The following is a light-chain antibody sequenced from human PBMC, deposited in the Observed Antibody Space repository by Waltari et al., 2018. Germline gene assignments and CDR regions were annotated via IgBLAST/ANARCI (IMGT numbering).Light chain of an antibody. CDR2: DNY. CDR1: SSNIGNYF. V-gene: IGLV1-51*01. J-gene: IGLJ2*01. CDR3: ATWDNSLTAVV. Sequence: QSVLTQPPSVSAAPGQKVTISRSGSSSNIGNYFVSWYPQLPGATPKLLIYDNYKRPSGIPDRFSASKSGTSATLDITGLQIGDEADYYCATWDNSLTAVVFGGGTKLTVL.